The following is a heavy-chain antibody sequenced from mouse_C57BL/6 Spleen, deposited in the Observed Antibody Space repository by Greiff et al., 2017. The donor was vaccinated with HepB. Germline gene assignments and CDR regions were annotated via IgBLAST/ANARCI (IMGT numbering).Heavy chain of an antibody. CDR2: IYPGDGDT. J-gene: IGHJ2*01. Sequence: VQLQQSGPELVKPGASVKISCKASGYAFSSSWMNWVKQRPGKGLEWIGRIYPGDGDTNYNGKFKGKATLTADKSSSTAYMQLSSLTSGDSAVYFCARSDYYGSSPYYFDYWGQGTTLTVAS. CDR1: GYAFSSSW. CDR3: ARSDYYGSSPYYFDY. V-gene: IGHV1-82*01. D-gene: IGHD1-1*01.